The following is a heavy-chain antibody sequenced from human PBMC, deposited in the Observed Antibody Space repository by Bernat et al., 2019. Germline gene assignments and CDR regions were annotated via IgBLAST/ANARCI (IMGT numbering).Heavy chain of an antibody. D-gene: IGHD1-26*01. Sequence: EVQLVESGGGLVQPGGSLRLSCAASGFTVSSNYMSWVRQAPGKGLEWVSVIYSGGSTYYAHSVKGRFTISRDNSKNTLYLQMNSLRAEDTAVYYCARGRSYYVSLDYWGQGTLVTGSS. J-gene: IGHJ4*02. CDR1: GFTVSSNY. V-gene: IGHV3-66*01. CDR3: ARGRSYYVSLDY. CDR2: IYSGGST.